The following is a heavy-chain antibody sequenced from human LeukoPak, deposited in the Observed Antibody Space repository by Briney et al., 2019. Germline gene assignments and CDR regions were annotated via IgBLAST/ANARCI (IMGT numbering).Heavy chain of an antibody. D-gene: IGHD3-10*01. V-gene: IGHV3-15*01. CDR1: GFTFTKAW. J-gene: IGHJ5*01. Sequence: GGSLTLSCAASGFTFTKAWMSWARQAPGKGLEWVGRIKSIPDGGTTDYAAPVKGRFTVSRDDSKTTAYLQMNSLKTEDTAVYYCFTLRGGDFWGQGTLVAVSS. CDR2: IKSIPDGGTT. CDR3: FTLRGGDF.